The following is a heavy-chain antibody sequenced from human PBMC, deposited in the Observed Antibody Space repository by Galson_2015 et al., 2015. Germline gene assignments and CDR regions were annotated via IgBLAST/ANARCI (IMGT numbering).Heavy chain of an antibody. V-gene: IGHV4-39*02. CDR3: ARDPRFDSRGYFDY. Sequence: ETLSLTCTVSGGSISSSIYYWAWIRQPPGEGLEWIGNIYYSGCTFYNPSLKSRVTTSVDTSRNQFSLHLSSVTAADTAVYYCARDPRFDSRGYFDYWGQGALVTVSS. J-gene: IGHJ4*02. CDR1: GGSISSSIYY. D-gene: IGHD3-10*01. CDR2: IYYSGCT.